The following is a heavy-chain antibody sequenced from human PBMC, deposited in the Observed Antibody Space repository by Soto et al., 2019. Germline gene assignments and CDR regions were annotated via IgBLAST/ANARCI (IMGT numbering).Heavy chain of an antibody. D-gene: IGHD2-15*01. J-gene: IGHJ4*02. CDR1: GFTFSGSA. Sequence: EVQLVESGGGLVQPGGSLKLSCAASGFTFSGSAIHWVRQASGKGLEWGGRIRSKGDNYATAYGASAKGRLTIARDDLKSTGYMQMNSLKTEDTAVYYCTRPGGGTYYPSDYWGQGTLVTVSS. CDR2: IRSKGDNYAT. V-gene: IGHV3-73*01. CDR3: TRPGGGTYYPSDY.